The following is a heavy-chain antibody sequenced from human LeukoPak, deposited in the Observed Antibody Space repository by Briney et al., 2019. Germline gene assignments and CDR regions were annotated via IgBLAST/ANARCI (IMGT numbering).Heavy chain of an antibody. D-gene: IGHD3-16*01. V-gene: IGHV3-66*04. CDR1: GFSFSRYY. Sequence: RGSLRLSCAASGFSFSRYYMSWVRQAPGKGLEWVSVLFSGGDTYYADSVKDRFSISRDSSRETLFLQMNSLRADDTAVYYCARQGYDSGFDYWGHGTKVTVSS. CDR3: ARQGYDSGFDY. CDR2: LFSGGDT. J-gene: IGHJ4*01.